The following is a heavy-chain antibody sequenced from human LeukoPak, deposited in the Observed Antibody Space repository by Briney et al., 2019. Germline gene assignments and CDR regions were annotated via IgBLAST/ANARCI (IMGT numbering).Heavy chain of an antibody. V-gene: IGHV3-21*01. CDR2: ITSRRSNV. CDR3: ARGEETATLDY. J-gene: IGHJ4*02. CDR1: GFHYSSYS. D-gene: IGHD2-15*01. Sequence: GGSLRLFCVASGFHYSSYSMNWVRPAPGKGLGWISCITSRRSNVYYADSVKGRFTISRDNAKNSLYLQMNSLRAEDTALYYCARGEETATLDYWGQGTLVTVSS.